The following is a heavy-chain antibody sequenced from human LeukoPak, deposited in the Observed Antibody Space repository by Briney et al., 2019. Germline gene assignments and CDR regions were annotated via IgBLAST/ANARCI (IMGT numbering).Heavy chain of an antibody. V-gene: IGHV4-59*01. CDR2: IYYSGST. CDR3: ARTAQGYSSSWYLDY. CDR1: GGSISSYY. D-gene: IGHD6-13*01. J-gene: IGHJ4*02. Sequence: SETLSLTCTVSGGSISSYYWSWIRQPPGKGLEWIGYIYYSGSTNYNPSLKSRVTISVDTSKNQFSLKLSSVTAADTAVYYCARTAQGYSSSWYLDYWGQGTLVTVSS.